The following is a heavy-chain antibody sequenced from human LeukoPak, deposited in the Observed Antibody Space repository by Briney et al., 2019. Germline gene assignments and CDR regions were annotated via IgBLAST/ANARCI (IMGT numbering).Heavy chain of an antibody. Sequence: GGSLRLSCAASGFTFSSYAMSWVRRAPGKGLEWVSGISGSGGNTYYADPVKGRFTISRDNSKNTLYLQMNSLRAEDTAVYYCAKLAGGAVGGWFDPWGQGTLVTVSS. CDR2: ISGSGGNT. J-gene: IGHJ5*02. V-gene: IGHV3-23*01. CDR1: GFTFSSYA. D-gene: IGHD6-19*01. CDR3: AKLAGGAVGGWFDP.